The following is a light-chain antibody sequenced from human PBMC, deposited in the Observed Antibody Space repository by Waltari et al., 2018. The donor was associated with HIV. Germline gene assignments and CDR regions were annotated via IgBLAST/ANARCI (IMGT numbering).Light chain of an antibody. CDR2: EVS. J-gene: IGLJ1*01. Sequence: QSALTQPASVSGPPGQSTTIPCTGTSSECGRYNLVSWYQQHPGKAPKLMIYEVSKRPSGVSNRFSGSKSGNTASLTISGLQAEDEADYYCCSYAGSSTFYVFGTGTKVTVL. V-gene: IGLV2-23*02. CDR1: SSECGRYNL. CDR3: CSYAGSSTFYV.